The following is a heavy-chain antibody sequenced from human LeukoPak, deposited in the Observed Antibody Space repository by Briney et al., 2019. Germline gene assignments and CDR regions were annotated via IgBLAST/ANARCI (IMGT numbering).Heavy chain of an antibody. CDR1: GFTFSSYW. V-gene: IGHV3-7*01. CDR2: IKQGGLEK. D-gene: IGHD3-22*01. J-gene: IGHJ1*01. Sequence: GGSLRLSCAASGFTFSSYWMSWVRQAPGKGPEWVANIKQGGLEKYYVDSMQGRFTISRDNAKNSVYLEMNSLRAEDTAVYYCARGYYDSSDYEYFQHWGQGTLVTVSS. CDR3: ARGYYDSSDYEYFQH.